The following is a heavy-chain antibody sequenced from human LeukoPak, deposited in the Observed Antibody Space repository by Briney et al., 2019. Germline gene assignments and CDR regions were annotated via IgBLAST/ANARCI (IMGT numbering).Heavy chain of an antibody. Sequence: PSETLSLTCTVSGGSISSYYWSWIRQPPGKGLEWIGYIHYSGSTNYNPSLKSRVTISVDTSKNQFSLKLSSVTAADTAVYYCARNYDILTGYDYWGQGTLVTVSS. CDR2: IHYSGST. D-gene: IGHD3-9*01. V-gene: IGHV4-59*01. CDR3: ARNYDILTGYDY. J-gene: IGHJ4*02. CDR1: GGSISSYY.